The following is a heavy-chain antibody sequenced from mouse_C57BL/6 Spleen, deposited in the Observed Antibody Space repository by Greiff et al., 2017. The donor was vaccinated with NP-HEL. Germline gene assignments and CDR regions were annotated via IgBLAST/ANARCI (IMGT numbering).Heavy chain of an antibody. D-gene: IGHD2-1*01. J-gene: IGHJ3*01. CDR1: GFTFSDYY. Sequence: EVQGVESGGGLVQPGGSLKLSCAASGFTFSDYYMYWVRQTPEKRLEWVAYISNGGGSTYYPDTVKGRFTISRDNAKNTLYLQMSRLKSEDTAMYYCARQGYGNSWFAYWGQGTLVTVSA. V-gene: IGHV5-12*01. CDR2: ISNGGGST. CDR3: ARQGYGNSWFAY.